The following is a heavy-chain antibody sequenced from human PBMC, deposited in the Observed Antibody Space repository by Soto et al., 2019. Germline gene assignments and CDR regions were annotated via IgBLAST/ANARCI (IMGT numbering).Heavy chain of an antibody. CDR1: GNSFTSYW. CDR3: APMGTGSYSDAFDI. D-gene: IGHD1-26*01. J-gene: IGHJ3*02. CDR2: IYPGDSDT. V-gene: IGHV5-51*01. Sequence: XESLKVSWQCSGNSFTSYWIGLVLQMPGKGLEWMGIIYPGDSDTRYSPSFQGQVTISADKSISTAYLQWSSLKASDTAMYYCAPMGTGSYSDAFDICGQGTMVTVSS.